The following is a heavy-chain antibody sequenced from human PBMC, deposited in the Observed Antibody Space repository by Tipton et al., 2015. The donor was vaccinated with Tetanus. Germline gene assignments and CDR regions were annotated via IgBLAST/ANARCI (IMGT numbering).Heavy chain of an antibody. D-gene: IGHD2-8*01. CDR2: IYPGDSDT. Sequence: QLVQSGGEVKKPXXSLXXXCKXXXYIXNXYWXXWVXXKPGXXXEWMGIIYPGDSDTRYSPSFQGQVTISVDKSXNTAYLQWSSLKASDTSMFYCAXAHCXDGVCNFDFWGQGALVTVAS. V-gene: IGHV5-51*01. CDR3: AXAHCXDGVCNFDF. J-gene: IGHJ4*02. CDR1: XYIXNXYW.